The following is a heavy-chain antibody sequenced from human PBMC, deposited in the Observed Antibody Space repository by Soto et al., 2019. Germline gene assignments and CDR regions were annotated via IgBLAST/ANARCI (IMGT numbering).Heavy chain of an antibody. V-gene: IGHV4-30-2*01. CDR2: IYHSGST. D-gene: IGHD3-10*01. Sequence: SDGATRPRCNLGCCVRQEKGKGLEWIGYIYHSGSTYYNPSLKSRVTISVDRSKNQFSLKLSSVTAADTAVYYCASLGGSGSYYGYYLYAFDTRGQ. CDR3: ASLGGSGSYYGYYLYAFDT. J-gene: IGHJ5*01. CDR1: DGATRPRCNL.